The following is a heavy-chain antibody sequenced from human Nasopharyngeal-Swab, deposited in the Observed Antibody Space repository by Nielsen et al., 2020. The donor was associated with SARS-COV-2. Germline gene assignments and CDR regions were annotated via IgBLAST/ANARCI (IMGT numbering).Heavy chain of an antibody. D-gene: IGHD5-12*01. V-gene: IGHV1-8*01. CDR1: GYTFTSYD. CDR2: MNPNSGNT. J-gene: IGHJ1*01. CDR3: ARGYGDSGYDWGQYFQH. Sequence: ASVKVSCKASGYTFTSYDINWVRQATGQGLEWMGWMNPNSGNTGYAQKFQGRVTMTRNTSISTAYMELSSPRSEDTAVYYCARGYGDSGYDWGQYFQHWGQGTLVTVSS.